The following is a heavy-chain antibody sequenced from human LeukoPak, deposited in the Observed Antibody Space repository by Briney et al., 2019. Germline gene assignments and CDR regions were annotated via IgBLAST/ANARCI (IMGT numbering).Heavy chain of an antibody. CDR1: GFSFSSYD. Sequence: PGGSLRLSCAASGFSFSSYDIHWVRQAPGKGLEWVAFINYNGNNKYYADSVKGRFTISRDNSKNTVYLEMNSLRDGDTAVYYCARDRDTRSYYILYWGRGTLVTVSS. CDR2: INYNGNNK. J-gene: IGHJ4*02. V-gene: IGHV3-30*02. CDR3: ARDRDTRSYYILY. D-gene: IGHD3-10*01.